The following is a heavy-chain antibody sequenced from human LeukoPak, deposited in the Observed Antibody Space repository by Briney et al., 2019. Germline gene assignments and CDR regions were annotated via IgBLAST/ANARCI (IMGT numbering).Heavy chain of an antibody. CDR3: ARADCSSTSCYYYY. CDR1: GYTFTSYY. J-gene: IGHJ4*02. V-gene: IGHV1-2*02. Sequence: ASVKVSCKASGYTFTSYYMHWVRQAPGQGLEWMGWINPNSGGTNYAQKFQGRVTMTRDTSISTAYMELSRLRSDDTAVYYCARADCSSTSCYYYYWGQGTLVTVSS. D-gene: IGHD2-2*01. CDR2: INPNSGGT.